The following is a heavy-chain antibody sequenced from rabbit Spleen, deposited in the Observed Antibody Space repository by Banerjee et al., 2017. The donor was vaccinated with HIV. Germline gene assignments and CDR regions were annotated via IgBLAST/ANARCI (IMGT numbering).Heavy chain of an antibody. Sequence: QLKESGGGLVQPGGSLKLSCKASGFTLSSYYMNWVRQAPGKGLEWIGFIDPLFGITYDANWVNGRFSSTRENAQKTVFLQMTSLTAADTATYVCARDGAGGSYFALWGQGTLVTVS. J-gene: IGHJ4*01. V-gene: IGHV1S7*01. D-gene: IGHD8-1*01. CDR2: IDPLFGIT. CDR1: GFTLSSYY. CDR3: ARDGAGGSYFAL.